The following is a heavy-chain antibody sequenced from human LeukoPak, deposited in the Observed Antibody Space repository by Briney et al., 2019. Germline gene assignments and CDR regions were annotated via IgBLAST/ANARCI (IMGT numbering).Heavy chain of an antibody. CDR2: IYYSGST. J-gene: IGHJ5*02. Sequence: SETLSLTCTVSGGXISSSSYYWGWIRQPPGKGLEWIGSIYYSGSTYYNPSLKSRVTISVDTSKSQFSLKLRSVTAADTAVYYCALLWFGESNWFDPWGQGTLVTVSS. D-gene: IGHD3-10*01. CDR1: GGXISSSSYY. CDR3: ALLWFGESNWFDP. V-gene: IGHV4-39*01.